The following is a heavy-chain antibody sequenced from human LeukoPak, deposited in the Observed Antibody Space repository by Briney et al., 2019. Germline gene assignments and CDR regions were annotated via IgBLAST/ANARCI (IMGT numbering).Heavy chain of an antibody. CDR1: GGSISSDH. D-gene: IGHD6-13*01. J-gene: IGHJ6*02. CDR2: IYYSGST. V-gene: IGHV4-59*01. CDR3: ARAPYSSSPYYYGMDV. Sequence: SETLSLTCSVSGGSISSDHWSWIRQPPGKGLEWIGYIYYSGSTNYNPSLKSRVTMSVDTSKNQFSLNLNSVTAADTAVYYCARAPYSSSPYYYGMDVWGQGTKVNVSS.